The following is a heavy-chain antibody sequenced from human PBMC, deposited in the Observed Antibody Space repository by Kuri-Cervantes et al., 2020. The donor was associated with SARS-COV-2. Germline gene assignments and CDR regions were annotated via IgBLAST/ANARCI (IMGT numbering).Heavy chain of an antibody. V-gene: IGHV3-30-3*01. D-gene: IGHD2-2*01. CDR2: ISDDGSNK. J-gene: IGHJ5*02. CDR1: GFTFSSYA. Sequence: GESLKISCAASGFTFSSYAMHWVRQAPGKGLEWVAVISDDGSNKYYADSVKGRFTISRDNSKNTLYLQMNSLRAEDTALYYCARDLSDSSTPPHDPWGQGTLVTVSS. CDR3: ARDLSDSSTPPHDP.